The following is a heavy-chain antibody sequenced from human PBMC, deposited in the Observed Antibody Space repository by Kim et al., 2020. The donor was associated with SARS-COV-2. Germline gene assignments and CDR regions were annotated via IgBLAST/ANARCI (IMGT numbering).Heavy chain of an antibody. CDR2: INTNTGNP. CDR3: ATIAAAGTM. V-gene: IGHV7-4-1*02. Sequence: ASVKVSCKPSRYIFTNNALNWVRQAPGQGLEWMGCINTNTGNPTYAQGFTGRFVFSLDTSVSTAYLQISSLKAEDTAVYYCATIAAAGTMWGQGTLVTVSS. J-gene: IGHJ4*02. D-gene: IGHD6-25*01. CDR1: RYIFTNNA.